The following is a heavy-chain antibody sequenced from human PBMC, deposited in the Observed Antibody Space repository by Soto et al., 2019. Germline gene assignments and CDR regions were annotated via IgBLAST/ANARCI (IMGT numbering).Heavy chain of an antibody. Sequence: QVQLVQSGAEVKKPGSSVKVSCKASGGTFSSYTISWVRQAPGQGLEWMGRIIPILGIANYAQKFQGRVTITADKSTSTAYMELSSLRSEDTAVYYCARDPRKRAFDIWGQGTMVTVSS. CDR2: IIPILGIA. J-gene: IGHJ3*02. CDR1: GGTFSSYT. CDR3: ARDPRKRAFDI. V-gene: IGHV1-69*08.